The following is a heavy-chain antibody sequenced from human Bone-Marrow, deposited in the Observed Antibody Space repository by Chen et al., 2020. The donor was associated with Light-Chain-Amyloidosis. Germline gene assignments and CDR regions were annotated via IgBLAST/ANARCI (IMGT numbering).Heavy chain of an antibody. CDR3: ARARRKSDWELRYFLDV. D-gene: IGHD3-10*01. J-gene: IGHJ6*03. V-gene: IGHV1-69*13. CDR2: IIPSFGTT. CDR1: GTTFNNYA. Sequence: QVQLVQSGAEVKKPGSSVTVSCKASGTTFNNYAFDWVRQAPGQGLEWMGKIIPSFGTTNYAQKFQGRVTITADESTTTIHMELTSLKSEDAAVYYCARARRKSDWELRYFLDVWGNGTTVTVSS.